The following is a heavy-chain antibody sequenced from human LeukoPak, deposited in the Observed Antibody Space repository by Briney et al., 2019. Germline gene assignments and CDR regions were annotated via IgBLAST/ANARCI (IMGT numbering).Heavy chain of an antibody. D-gene: IGHD3-10*01. V-gene: IGHV3-48*01. Sequence: GGSLRLSCAASGFTFSSYSMNWVRQAPGKGLEWVSYISSSSSTIYYADSVKGRFTISRDNAKNSLYLQMNSLRAEDTAVYYCAKDRVWFGGPDAFDIWGQGTMVTVSS. J-gene: IGHJ3*02. CDR3: AKDRVWFGGPDAFDI. CDR2: ISSSSSTI. CDR1: GFTFSSYS.